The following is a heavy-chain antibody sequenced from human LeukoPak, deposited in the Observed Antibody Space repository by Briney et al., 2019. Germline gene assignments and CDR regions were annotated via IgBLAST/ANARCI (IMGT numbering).Heavy chain of an antibody. Sequence: GGSLRLSCAASGFTFSSYAMSWVRQAPGKGPEWLSFIDGSGNSMYYADSVKGRFTISRDNAKNSLYLQMNSLRAEDTAVYYCVRDWNWAFDYWGQGILVTVSS. J-gene: IGHJ4*02. CDR1: GFTFSSYA. CDR2: IDGSGNSM. CDR3: VRDWNWAFDY. V-gene: IGHV3-48*04. D-gene: IGHD1-7*01.